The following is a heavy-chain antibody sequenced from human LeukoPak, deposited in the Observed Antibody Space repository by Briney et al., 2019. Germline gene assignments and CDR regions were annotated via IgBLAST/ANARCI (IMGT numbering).Heavy chain of an antibody. CDR3: AKDSDYDILTGYSTFDY. V-gene: IGHV3-30*02. D-gene: IGHD3-9*01. Sequence: GGSLRLSWAASGFTFGSYGMHWVRQAPGKGLEWVAFIRYDGSNKYYADSVKGRFTISRDNSKNTLYLQMNSLRAEDTAVYYCAKDSDYDILTGYSTFDYWGQGTLVTVSS. CDR1: GFTFGSYG. J-gene: IGHJ4*02. CDR2: IRYDGSNK.